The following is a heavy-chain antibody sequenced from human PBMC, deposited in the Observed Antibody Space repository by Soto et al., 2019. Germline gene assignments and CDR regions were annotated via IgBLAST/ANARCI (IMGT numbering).Heavy chain of an antibody. CDR1: GFTFSSYA. Sequence: GASLRLSCAASGFTFSSYAMSWVRQAPGKGLEWVSQISSSGGHTHYAGSVKGRFTISRDNSKNTLYLQMNSVRAEDTAVYYCARDLIVAAGRGTDYGGQGALVTVSS. CDR2: ISSSGGHT. CDR3: ARDLIVAAGRGTDY. V-gene: IGHV3-23*01. D-gene: IGHD6-13*01. J-gene: IGHJ4*02.